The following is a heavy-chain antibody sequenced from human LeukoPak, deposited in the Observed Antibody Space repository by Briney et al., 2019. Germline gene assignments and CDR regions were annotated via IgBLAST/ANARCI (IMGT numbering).Heavy chain of an antibody. J-gene: IGHJ4*02. D-gene: IGHD4-17*01. CDR2: IYYSGST. V-gene: IGHV4-59*08. Sequence: SETLSLTCTVSGGSISSYYWSRIRQPPGKGLEWIGYIYYSGSTNYNPSLKSRVTISVDTSKNQFSLKLSSVTAADTAVYYCARSVTTVLAFDYWGQGTLVTVSS. CDR3: ARSVTTVLAFDY. CDR1: GGSISSYY.